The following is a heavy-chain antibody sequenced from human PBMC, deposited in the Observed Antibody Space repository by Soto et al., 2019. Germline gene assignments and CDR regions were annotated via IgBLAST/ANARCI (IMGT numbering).Heavy chain of an antibody. CDR2: IYYRGTT. CDR3: ARATESHYFDY. V-gene: IGHV4-31*01. Sequence: QVQLQESGPGLVKPSQTLSLTCTLSGASITSSGYYWSWIRLHPGEGLEWIGYIYYRGTTYYNPSLTSPVTISTDTSKKESSLTLTSGTAADTAVYYCARATESHYFDYWGRGILVTVTS. CDR1: GASITSSGYY. J-gene: IGHJ4*02.